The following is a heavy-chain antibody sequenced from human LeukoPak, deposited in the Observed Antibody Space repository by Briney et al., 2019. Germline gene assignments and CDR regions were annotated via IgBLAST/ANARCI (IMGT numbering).Heavy chain of an antibody. D-gene: IGHD3-9*01. J-gene: IGHJ3*02. CDR2: IYYSGST. CDR3: ASTPPYYDILTGYYPIDAFDI. Sequence: SETLSLTCTVSGGSISSYYWSWIRQPPGKGLEWIGYIYYSGSTNYNPSLKSRVTISVDTSKNQFSLKLSSVTAADTAVYYCASTPPYYDILTGYYPIDAFDIWGQGTMVTVSS. CDR1: GGSISSYY. V-gene: IGHV4-59*01.